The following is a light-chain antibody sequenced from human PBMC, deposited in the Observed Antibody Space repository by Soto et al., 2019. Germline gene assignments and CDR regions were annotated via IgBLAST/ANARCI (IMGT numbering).Light chain of an antibody. CDR3: QQYKSWPPIT. CDR1: QSVSTF. Sequence: EIVLTQSPATLSFSPGERAILSCRASQSVSTFLAWFQQKPGQPPRLLIYNASNRTTGIPARFSGSGSGTDFTLTISSLKSEDYAVYYCQQYKSWPPITFGQGTRLEIK. J-gene: IGKJ5*01. CDR2: NAS. V-gene: IGKV3-11*01.